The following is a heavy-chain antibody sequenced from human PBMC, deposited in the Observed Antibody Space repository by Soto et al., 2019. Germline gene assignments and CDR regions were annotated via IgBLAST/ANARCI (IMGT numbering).Heavy chain of an antibody. V-gene: IGHV3-30-3*01. Sequence: QVQLVESGGGVVQPGRSLRLSCAASGFTFSSYAMHWVRQAPGNGLEWVAVISYDGSNKYYADSVKGRFTISRDNSKNTLYLQMHSLRAEDTAVYYCAREESSPGRFDYWGQGTLVTVSS. J-gene: IGHJ4*02. CDR2: ISYDGSNK. D-gene: IGHD2-15*01. CDR3: AREESSPGRFDY. CDR1: GFTFSSYA.